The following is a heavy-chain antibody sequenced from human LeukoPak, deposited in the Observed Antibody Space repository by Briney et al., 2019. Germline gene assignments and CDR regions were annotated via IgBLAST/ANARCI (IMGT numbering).Heavy chain of an antibody. CDR1: GLTFSGYA. V-gene: IGHV3-23*01. J-gene: IGHJ4*02. D-gene: IGHD6-6*01. CDR3: AKSPYSSSTGGYFFDH. CDR2: ISGSSYKT. Sequence: PGGSLTFSCAASGLTFSGYAMSWVRQAPGKGLEWISTISGSSYKTYYGDSVKGRFTISRDNSDNTLYLQINSLRAEDTAIYYCAKSPYSSSTGGYFFDHWGQGSVVTVSS.